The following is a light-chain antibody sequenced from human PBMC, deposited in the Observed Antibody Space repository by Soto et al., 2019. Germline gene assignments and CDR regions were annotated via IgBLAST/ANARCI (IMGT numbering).Light chain of an antibody. CDR3: CSYAGDSTWV. V-gene: IGLV2-23*01. J-gene: IGLJ3*02. CDR1: SSDVGSYNL. Sequence: QSALAQPASVSGSPGQSIIISCTGTSSDVGSYNLGSWYRQDPGKAPKLIIYEDNKRPSGISNRFSGSKSGNTASLTISGLQAEDEADYRCCSYAGDSTWVFGGGTKLTVL. CDR2: EDN.